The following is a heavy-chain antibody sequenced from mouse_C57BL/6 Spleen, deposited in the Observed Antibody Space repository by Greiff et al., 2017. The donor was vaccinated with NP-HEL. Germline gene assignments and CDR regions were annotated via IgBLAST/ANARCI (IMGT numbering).Heavy chain of an antibody. D-gene: IGHD2-1*01. J-gene: IGHJ3*01. V-gene: IGHV5-4*01. Sequence: EVKLVESGGGLVKPGGSLKLSCAASGFTFSSYAMSWVRQTPEKRLEWVATISDGGSYTYYPDNVKGRFTISRDNAKNNLYLQMSHLKSEDTAMYYCARDSLYGNEFAYWGQGTLVTVSA. CDR3: ARDSLYGNEFAY. CDR2: ISDGGSYT. CDR1: GFTFSSYA.